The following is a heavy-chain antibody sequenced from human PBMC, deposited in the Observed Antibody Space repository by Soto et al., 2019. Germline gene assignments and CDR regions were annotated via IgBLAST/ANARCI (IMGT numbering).Heavy chain of an antibody. V-gene: IGHV1-69*02. Sequence: SVKVSCKASGGTFSTYSITWVRQAPGQGPEWMGRIIPVLGLANYAQKFHGRATITADKSTSTAYMELSSLRSEDTAVYYCAKEAYCSAGSCLDDAFDIWGQGTMVTVSS. J-gene: IGHJ3*02. CDR1: GGTFSTYS. CDR3: AKEAYCSAGSCLDDAFDI. CDR2: IIPVLGLA. D-gene: IGHD2-15*01.